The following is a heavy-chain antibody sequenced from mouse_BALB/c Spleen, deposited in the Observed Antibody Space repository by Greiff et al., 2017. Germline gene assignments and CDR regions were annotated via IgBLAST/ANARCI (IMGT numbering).Heavy chain of an antibody. D-gene: IGHD1-1*01. V-gene: IGHV5-6-3*01. J-gene: IGHJ3*01. CDR2: INSNGGST. CDR1: GFTFSSYG. CDR3: ARDGSSPFAY. Sequence: EVMLVESGGGLVQPGGSLKLSCAASGFTFSSYGMSWVRQTPDKRLELVATINSNGGSTYYPDSMKGRFTISRDNAKNTLYLQMSSLKSEDTAMYYCARDGSSPFAYWGQGTLVTVSA.